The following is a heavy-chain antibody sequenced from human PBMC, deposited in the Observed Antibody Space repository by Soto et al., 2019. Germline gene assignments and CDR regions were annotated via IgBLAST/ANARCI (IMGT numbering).Heavy chain of an antibody. D-gene: IGHD2-8*01. CDR2: ISSSGTGI. V-gene: IGHV3-11*01. CDR3: AKDGRSGVYAPFDY. J-gene: IGHJ4*02. Sequence: QVQLVESGGGLVKPGGSLRLSCAASGFKFSDYYMIWIRQAPGKGLEWVAYISSSGTGIYYPDSVKGRFTISRDNAKNSLYLQMNSLRAEDTALYYCAKDGRSGVYAPFDYWGQGTLVTVSS. CDR1: GFKFSDYY.